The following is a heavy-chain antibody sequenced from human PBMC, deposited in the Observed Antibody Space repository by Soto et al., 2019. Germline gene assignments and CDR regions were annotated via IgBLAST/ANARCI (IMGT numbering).Heavy chain of an antibody. J-gene: IGHJ4*02. CDR1: GGSISSYY. Sequence: ASETLSLTCTVSGGSISSYYWSWIRQPPGKGLEWIGYIYYSGSTNYNPSLKSRVTISVDTSKNQFSLKLSSVTAADTAVYYCARGVTRSGWYSGLDYWGQGTLVTVSS. D-gene: IGHD6-19*01. V-gene: IGHV4-59*01. CDR2: IYYSGST. CDR3: ARGVTRSGWYSGLDY.